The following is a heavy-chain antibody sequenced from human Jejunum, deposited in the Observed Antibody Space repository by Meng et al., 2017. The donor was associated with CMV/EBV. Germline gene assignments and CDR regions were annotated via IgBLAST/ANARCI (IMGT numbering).Heavy chain of an antibody. J-gene: IGHJ4*02. D-gene: IGHD5/OR15-5a*01. Sequence: GVSVSSSSDYWTWIRQPPGKGLEWIGNIYYSGRTNYDPSLKNRVTISLDTSKSQFSLRLNSVTAADTAVYYCARSVDGYRLVDLDYWGQGTGVTVSS. V-gene: IGHV4-61*01. CDR3: ARSVDGYRLVDLDY. CDR1: GVSVSSSSDY. CDR2: IYYSGRT.